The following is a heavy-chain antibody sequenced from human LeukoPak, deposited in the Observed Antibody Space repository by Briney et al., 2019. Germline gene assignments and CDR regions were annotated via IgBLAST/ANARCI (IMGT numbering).Heavy chain of an antibody. CDR2: ISSSSSYI. J-gene: IGHJ4*02. CDR3: AKARWGVVPAAQLDY. V-gene: IGHV3-21*04. Sequence: GGSLRLSCAASGFTFSSYSMNWVRQAPGKGLEWVSSISSSSSYIYYADSVKGRFTISRDNAKNSLYLQMNSLRAEDTALYYCAKARWGVVPAAQLDYWGQGTLVTVSS. D-gene: IGHD2-2*01. CDR1: GFTFSSYS.